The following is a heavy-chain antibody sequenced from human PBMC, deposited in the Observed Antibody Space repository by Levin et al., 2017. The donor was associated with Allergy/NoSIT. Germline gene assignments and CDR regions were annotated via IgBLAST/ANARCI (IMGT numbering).Heavy chain of an antibody. CDR2: ISSSGSTI. D-gene: IGHD3-10*01. CDR3: ARGSTPYYFDY. Sequence: GESLKISCAASGFTFSDYYMSWIRQAPGKGLEWVSYISSSGSTIYYADSVKGRFTISRDNAKNSLYLQMNSLRAEDTAVYYCARGSTPYYFDYWGQGTLVTVSS. J-gene: IGHJ4*02. CDR1: GFTFSDYY. V-gene: IGHV3-11*01.